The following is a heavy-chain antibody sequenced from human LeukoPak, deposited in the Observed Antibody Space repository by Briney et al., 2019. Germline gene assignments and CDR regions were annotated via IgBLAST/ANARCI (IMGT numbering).Heavy chain of an antibody. D-gene: IGHD3-16*01. CDR3: ARLMITFGGPSGIDY. CDR2: VYSSGST. J-gene: IGHJ4*02. V-gene: IGHV4-59*01. Sequence: SETLSLTSTVPGGSISSYYGSWIRQPPGKGLEWIGYVYSSGSTNYYPSLKSRVTISVITSKNQFSLKLNSVTAADTAVYYCARLMITFGGPSGIDYWGQGTLVTVSS. CDR1: GGSISSYY.